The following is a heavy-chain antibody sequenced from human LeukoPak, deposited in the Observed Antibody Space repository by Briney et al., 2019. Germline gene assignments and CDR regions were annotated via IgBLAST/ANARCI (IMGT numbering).Heavy chain of an antibody. CDR2: IYPGDSDT. J-gene: IGHJ6*02. CDR3: ARYSSSWYYYYGMDV. V-gene: IGHV5-51*01. D-gene: IGHD6-13*01. CDR1: GYTFTSYW. Sequence: GESLKISCKGSGYTFTSYWIGWVRQMPGKGLEWMGIIYPGDSDTRYSPSFQGQVTISAVKSISTAYLQWSSLKASDTAMYYCARYSSSWYYYYGMDVWGQGTTVTVSS.